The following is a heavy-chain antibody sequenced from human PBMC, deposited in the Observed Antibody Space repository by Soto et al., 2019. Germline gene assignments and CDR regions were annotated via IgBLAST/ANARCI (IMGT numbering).Heavy chain of an antibody. D-gene: IGHD4-17*01. J-gene: IGHJ4*02. CDR2: INPSGGST. CDR1: GYTFTSYY. Sequence: ASVKVSCKASGYTFTSYYMHWVRQAPGQGLEWMGIINPSGGSTSYAQKFQGRVTITRDTSASTAYMELSSLRSEDTAVYYCAREADDYGDSFDYWGQGTLVTVSS. V-gene: IGHV1-46*01. CDR3: AREADDYGDSFDY.